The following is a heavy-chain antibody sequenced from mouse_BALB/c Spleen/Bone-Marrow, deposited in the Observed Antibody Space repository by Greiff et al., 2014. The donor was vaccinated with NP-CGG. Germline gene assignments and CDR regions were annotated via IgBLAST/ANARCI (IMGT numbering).Heavy chain of an antibody. CDR2: IWGDENT. V-gene: IGHV2-6-7*01. J-gene: IGHJ4*01. CDR1: GFSLTGYG. CDR3: ARAPGYDLYYAMDY. D-gene: IGHD1-2*01. Sequence: VKLMESGPGLVAPSQSLSITCTVSGFSLTGYGINWVRQPPGKGLEWLGMIWGDENTDYNSALKSRLSISKDNSKSQVFLKMNSLQTDDTARYYCARAPGYDLYYAMDYWGQGTSVTVPS.